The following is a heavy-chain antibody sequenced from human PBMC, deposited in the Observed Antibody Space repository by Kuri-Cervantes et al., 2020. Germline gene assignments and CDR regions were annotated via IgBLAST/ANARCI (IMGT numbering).Heavy chain of an antibody. Sequence: GESLKISCAASGFTFSSYAMSWVRQAPGKGLEWVSAISGSGGSTYYADSVKGRFTISRDNSKNTLYLQMNSLRAEDTAVYYCAKDLVRALSYYYYGMDVWGQGTTVTVSS. CDR1: GFTFSSYA. CDR3: AKDLVRALSYYYYGMDV. CDR2: ISGSGGST. D-gene: IGHD3-10*01. V-gene: IGHV3-23*01. J-gene: IGHJ6*02.